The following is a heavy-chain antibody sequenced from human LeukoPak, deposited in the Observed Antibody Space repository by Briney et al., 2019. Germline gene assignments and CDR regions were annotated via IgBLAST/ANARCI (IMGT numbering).Heavy chain of an antibody. J-gene: IGHJ4*02. CDR2: ITDDATT. CDR1: GFTFSSAG. D-gene: IGHD1-26*01. Sequence: GGSLRLSCAASGFTFSSAGMHWVRQAPGTGPVWVSRITDDATTTYADSVKGRFTISRDNAKNILYLQMNSLRAEDTAVYYCVRDRVGPDYWGQGTLVTVSS. CDR3: VRDRVGPDY. V-gene: IGHV3-74*03.